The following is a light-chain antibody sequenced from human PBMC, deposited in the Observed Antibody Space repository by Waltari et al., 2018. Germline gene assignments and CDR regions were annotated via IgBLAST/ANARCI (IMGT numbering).Light chain of an antibody. Sequence: DIQMTQSPSSLSASAGDRVIITCRASRAIRNDLAWYQQRPGEVPKRLIFAASNLQSGAPSRFSGWGSETEFTLTISSLQPEDFATYYCLQHNTYPLTFGGGTKVEFK. V-gene: IGKV1-17*01. CDR3: LQHNTYPLT. CDR1: RAIRND. J-gene: IGKJ4*01. CDR2: AAS.